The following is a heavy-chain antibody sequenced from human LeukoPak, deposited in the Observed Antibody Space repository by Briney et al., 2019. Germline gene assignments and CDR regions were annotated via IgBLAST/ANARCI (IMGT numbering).Heavy chain of an antibody. CDR3: AKGWQWLLDDAFDI. CDR2: ISWNSGSI. J-gene: IGHJ3*02. V-gene: IGHV3-9*03. D-gene: IGHD6-19*01. Sequence: PGGSLRLSCAASGFTFDDYAMHWVRQAPGKGLEWVSGISWNSGSIGYADSVKGRFTISRDNAKNSLYLQMNSLRAEDMALYYCAKGWQWLLDDAFDIWGQGTMVTVSS. CDR1: GFTFDDYA.